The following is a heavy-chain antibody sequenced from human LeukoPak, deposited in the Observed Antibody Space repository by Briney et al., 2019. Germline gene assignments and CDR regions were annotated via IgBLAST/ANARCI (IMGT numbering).Heavy chain of an antibody. CDR2: INHSGST. Sequence: SETLSLTCAVYGGSFSGYYWSWTRQPPGKGLEWIGEINHSGSTNYNPSLKSRVTISVDTSKNQFSLKLSSVTAADTAVYYCARDGSGDFWSASIYYYYYGMDVWGQGTTVTVSS. CDR3: ARDGSGDFWSASIYYYYYGMDV. J-gene: IGHJ6*02. V-gene: IGHV4-34*01. D-gene: IGHD3-3*01. CDR1: GGSFSGYY.